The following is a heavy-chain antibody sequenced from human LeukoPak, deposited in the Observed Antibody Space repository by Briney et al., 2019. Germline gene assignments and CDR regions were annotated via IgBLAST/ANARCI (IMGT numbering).Heavy chain of an antibody. V-gene: IGHV4-39*01. J-gene: IGHJ3*02. CDR3: ARALELVVFHAFDI. Sequence: NASETLSLTCTVSGGSISSSSYYWGWIRQPPGKGLEWIGSIYYSGSTYYNPSLKSRVTISVDTSKNQFSLKLSSVTAADTAVYYCARALELVVFHAFDIWGQGTMVTVSS. CDR1: GGSISSSSYY. CDR2: IYYSGST. D-gene: IGHD2-15*01.